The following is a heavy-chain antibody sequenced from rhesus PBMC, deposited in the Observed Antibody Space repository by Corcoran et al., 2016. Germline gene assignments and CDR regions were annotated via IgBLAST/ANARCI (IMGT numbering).Heavy chain of an antibody. CDR3: ARVIYGNSQEDY. J-gene: IGHJ4*01. Sequence: QVQLQESGPGLVKPSETLSLTCAVSGGSVSSSNWWSWIRQPPGKRLEWIGYISGSSGSTYYNPSLKSRVTSSTDTSKNQFSLKLSSVTAADTAVYYCARVIYGNSQEDYWGQGVLVTVSS. CDR1: GGSVSSSNW. D-gene: IGHD4-35*01. CDR2: ISGSSGST. V-gene: IGHV4-65*01.